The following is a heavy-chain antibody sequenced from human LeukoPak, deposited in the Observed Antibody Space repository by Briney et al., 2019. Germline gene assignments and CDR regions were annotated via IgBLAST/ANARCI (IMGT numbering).Heavy chain of an antibody. J-gene: IGHJ4*02. CDR3: AKGNNTISFNFDY. D-gene: IGHD1-14*01. Sequence: PGGSLRLSCTASGFNFRDFSMHWVRQIPGQGLEWVSLVSGDGDVTYYADSVKGRFTISRDNGRNLLYLQMNSLSGEDTAFYYCAKGNNTISFNFDYWGQGTLVTVPS. V-gene: IGHV3-43*02. CDR2: VSGDGDVT. CDR1: GFNFRDFS.